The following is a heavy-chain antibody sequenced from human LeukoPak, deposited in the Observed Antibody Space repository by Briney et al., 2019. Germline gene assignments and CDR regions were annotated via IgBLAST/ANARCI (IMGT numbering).Heavy chain of an antibody. CDR1: GGSISSYY. J-gene: IGHJ6*03. Sequence: SETLSLTCTVSGGSISSYYWSWIRQPAGKGLEWMGHFYTSGHTSYNPSLKSRVTISVDTSKNQFSLKMNSVTAADTAVYYCARGVHGYSYGYVPWELYSYMDVWGKGTTVSISS. V-gene: IGHV4-4*07. CDR3: ARGVHGYSYGYVPWELYSYMDV. CDR2: FYTSGHT. D-gene: IGHD5-18*01.